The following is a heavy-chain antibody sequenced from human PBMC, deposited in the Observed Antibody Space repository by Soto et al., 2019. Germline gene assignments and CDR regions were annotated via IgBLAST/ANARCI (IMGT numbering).Heavy chain of an antibody. CDR3: ARDPYCSGGSCHHVMSWFDP. CDR1: GYTFTSYG. D-gene: IGHD2-15*01. J-gene: IGHJ5*02. Sequence: QVQLVQSGAEVKKPGASVKVSCKASGYTFTSYGISWVRQAPGQGLEWMGWISAYNGNTNYAQKLQGRVTMTTDTSTSTAYMELRSLRSDDTAVYYCARDPYCSGGSCHHVMSWFDPWGQGTLVTVSS. CDR2: ISAYNGNT. V-gene: IGHV1-18*01.